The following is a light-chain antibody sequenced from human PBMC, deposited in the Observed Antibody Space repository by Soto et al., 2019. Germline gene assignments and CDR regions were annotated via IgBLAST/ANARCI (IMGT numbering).Light chain of an antibody. Sequence: DIVMTQSPDSLAVSLGERATIKYKSSQSVLYNSNNKNYLAWYQQKPGQPPNLIIYWASTRESGVPDRFSGSGSGTDFTLTISSLQAEDVAVYYCQQYYSTPRTFGQGTKVEIK. J-gene: IGKJ1*01. CDR1: QSVLYNSNNKNY. V-gene: IGKV4-1*01. CDR3: QQYYSTPRT. CDR2: WAS.